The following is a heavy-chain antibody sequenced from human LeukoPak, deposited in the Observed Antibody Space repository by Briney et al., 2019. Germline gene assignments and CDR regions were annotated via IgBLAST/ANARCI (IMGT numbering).Heavy chain of an antibody. CDR3: ASGRRIVVVLGATRTHRDYYMDV. CDR1: GGSFSGYY. J-gene: IGHJ6*03. Sequence: SETLSLTCAVYGGSFSGYYWSWIRQSPGKGLEWIGETYHSGSTNYNSSLKSRVTISLDTSKNQFSLKLSSVTAADTAVYYCASGRRIVVVLGATRTHRDYYMDVWGKGTTVTVSS. D-gene: IGHD2-15*01. V-gene: IGHV4-34*01. CDR2: TYHSGST.